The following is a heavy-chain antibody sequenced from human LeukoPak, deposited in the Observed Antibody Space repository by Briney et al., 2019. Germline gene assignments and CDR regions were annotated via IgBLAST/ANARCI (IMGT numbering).Heavy chain of an antibody. Sequence: ASVKVSCKASGYTFTGYYMRWVRQAPGQGLEWMGWINPNSGGTNYAQKLQGRVTMTTDTSTSTAYMELRSLRSDDTAVYYCARAPIFAGGIIWFGDHAGWFDPWGQGTLVTVSS. J-gene: IGHJ5*02. D-gene: IGHD3-10*01. CDR1: GYTFTGYY. V-gene: IGHV1-2*02. CDR3: ARAPIFAGGIIWFGDHAGWFDP. CDR2: INPNSGGT.